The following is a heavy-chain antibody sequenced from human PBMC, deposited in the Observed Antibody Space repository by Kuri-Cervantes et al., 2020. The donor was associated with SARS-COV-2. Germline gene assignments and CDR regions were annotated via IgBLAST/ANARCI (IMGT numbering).Heavy chain of an antibody. V-gene: IGHV1-24*01. J-gene: IGHJ4*02. CDR3: ATLPVVPAQFDY. CDR1: GGTFSSYA. D-gene: IGHD2-2*01. CDR2: FDPEDGET. Sequence: ASVKVSCKASGGTFSSYAISWVRQAPGQGLEWMGGFDPEDGETIYAQKFQGRVTMTEDTSTDTAYMELSSLRSEDTAVYYCATLPVVPAQFDYWGQGTLVTGSS.